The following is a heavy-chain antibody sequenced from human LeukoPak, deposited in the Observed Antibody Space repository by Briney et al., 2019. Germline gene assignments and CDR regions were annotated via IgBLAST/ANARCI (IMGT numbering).Heavy chain of an antibody. D-gene: IGHD3-22*01. CDR1: GYTFTSYY. J-gene: IGHJ5*02. V-gene: IGHV1-46*01. Sequence: ASVKVSCKASGYTFTSYYMHWVRQAPGQGLEWMGIINPSGGSTSYAQKFQGRVTMTRDTSTSTVYMELSSLRSEDTAVCYCARDPGGVYYDSSGYYIANWFDPWGQGTLVTVSS. CDR2: INPSGGST. CDR3: ARDPGGVYYDSSGYYIANWFDP.